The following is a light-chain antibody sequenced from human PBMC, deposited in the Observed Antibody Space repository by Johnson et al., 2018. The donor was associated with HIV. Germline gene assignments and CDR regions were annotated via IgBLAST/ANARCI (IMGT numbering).Light chain of an antibody. CDR1: TSNIGNNY. CDR3: GTWDSGLSGGLYL. J-gene: IGLJ1*01. Sequence: HSVLTQPPSVSAAPGQKVTVSCSGSTSNIGNNYVSWYQQLPGTAPKVLIHENNKRPSGIPDRFSGSKSGTSATLGITGLQTGDEADYYCGTWDSGLSGGLYLFGPGAKVTVL. CDR2: ENN. V-gene: IGLV1-51*02.